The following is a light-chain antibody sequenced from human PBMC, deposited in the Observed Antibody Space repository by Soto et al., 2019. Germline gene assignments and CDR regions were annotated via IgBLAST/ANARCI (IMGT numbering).Light chain of an antibody. CDR3: QQYGSSGT. CDR1: PSVSNNY. J-gene: IGKJ1*01. V-gene: IGKV3-20*01. CDR2: GAS. Sequence: EIVLTQSPGTLSLSPGERATLSCRASPSVSNNYLAWYQQKPGQALRLLIYGASNRATGIPDRFSGSGSGTDFSLTISRLEPEVCAVYYCQQYGSSGTFGKGTKVEIK.